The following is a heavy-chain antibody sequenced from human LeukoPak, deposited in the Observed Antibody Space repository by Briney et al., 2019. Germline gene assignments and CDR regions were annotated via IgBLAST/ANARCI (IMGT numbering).Heavy chain of an antibody. CDR1: GFTFDDYA. CDR3: AGGEGNNYYYYMDV. V-gene: IGHV3-20*04. Sequence: PGRSLRLSCAASGFTFDDYAMHWVRQAPGKGLEWVSGINWNGGSTGYADSVKGRFTISRDNAKNSLYLQMNSLRAEDTALYYCAGGEGNNYYYYMDVWGKGTTVTVSS. CDR2: INWNGGST. D-gene: IGHD1/OR15-1a*01. J-gene: IGHJ6*03.